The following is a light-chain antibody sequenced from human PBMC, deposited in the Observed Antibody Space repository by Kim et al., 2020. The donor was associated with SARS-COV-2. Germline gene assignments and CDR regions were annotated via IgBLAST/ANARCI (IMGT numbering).Light chain of an antibody. CDR1: HLVSKS. V-gene: IGLV3-21*04. CDR2: SDM. J-gene: IGLJ2*01. CDR3: QVWDSSSDHVV. Sequence: APRQTATLASAGEHLVSKSVHWFHQMPGQAPVVVIFSDMDRPPGIPARFSGSVADNTATLTISGVEAGDEAVYYCQVWDSSSDHVVFGGGTKVTVL.